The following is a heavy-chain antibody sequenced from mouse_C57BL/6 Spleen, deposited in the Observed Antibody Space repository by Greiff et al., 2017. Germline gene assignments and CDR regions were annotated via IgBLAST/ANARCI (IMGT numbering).Heavy chain of an antibody. Sequence: EVKLVESGGDLVKPGGSLKLSCAASGFTFSSYGMSWVRQTPDKRLEWVATISSGGSYTYYPDSVKGRFTISRDNAKNTLYLQMSSLKSEDTAMYYCARPRVRGYAMDYWGQGTSVTVSS. CDR2: ISSGGSYT. V-gene: IGHV5-6*02. CDR3: ARPRVRGYAMDY. D-gene: IGHD5-1*01. J-gene: IGHJ4*01. CDR1: GFTFSSYG.